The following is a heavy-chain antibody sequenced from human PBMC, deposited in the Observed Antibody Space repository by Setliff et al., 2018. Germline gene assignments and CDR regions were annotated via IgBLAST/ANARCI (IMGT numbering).Heavy chain of an antibody. V-gene: IGHV4-59*11. CDR3: ARDRATVIRGVTSFFYYYMDV. Sequence: SETLSLTCTVSGGSIGPHYWSWIRQAPGKGLEWIGHIFYSDTVKYNPSLESRAAISVDSSKNQFSLKLSSVTAADTAVYYCARDRATVIRGVTSFFYYYMDVWGGGTTVTVSS. D-gene: IGHD3-10*01. J-gene: IGHJ6*03. CDR1: GGSIGPHY. CDR2: IFYSDTV.